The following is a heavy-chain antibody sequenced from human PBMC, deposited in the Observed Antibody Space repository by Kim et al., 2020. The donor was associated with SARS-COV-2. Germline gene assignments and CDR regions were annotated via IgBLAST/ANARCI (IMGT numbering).Heavy chain of an antibody. CDR2: ISSSGSTI. CDR1: GFTFSSYE. V-gene: IGHV3-48*03. CDR3: AREPPRPGSFYSLDY. D-gene: IGHD3-10*01. J-gene: IGHJ4*02. Sequence: GGSLRLSCAASGFTFSSYEMNWVRQAPGKGLEWVSYISSSGSTIYYADSVKGRLTISRDNAKKSLYLQMNSLRAEATAVYYCAREPPRPGSFYSLDYWDRGTLVPVSS.